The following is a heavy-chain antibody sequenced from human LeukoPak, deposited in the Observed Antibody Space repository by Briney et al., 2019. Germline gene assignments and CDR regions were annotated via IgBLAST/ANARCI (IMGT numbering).Heavy chain of an antibody. J-gene: IGHJ4*02. CDR2: ISGSGGST. CDR3: AKFRPITSVAGTIFHY. D-gene: IGHD6-19*01. CDR1: GFTFSNYA. V-gene: IGHV3-23*01. Sequence: GGSLRLSCAASGFTFSNYAMSWVRQAPGKGLEWVSAISGSGGSTYYADSVKGRFTISRDNSKNTLYLQMNTLRAEDTAVYYCAKFRPITSVAGTIFHYWGQGTLVTVSS.